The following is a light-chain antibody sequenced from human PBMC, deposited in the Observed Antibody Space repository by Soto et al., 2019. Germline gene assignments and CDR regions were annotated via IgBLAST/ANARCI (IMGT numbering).Light chain of an antibody. CDR2: SSD. CDR3: GAWDDSLDGPV. V-gene: IGLV1-44*01. Sequence: QSVLTQPSSASGTPGQRVIISCSGGSSNIGSNTVNWYYQLPGRAPKLLIYSSDQRPSGVPDRFSGSKSGTSGSLAISGLQSEDEGDYYCGAWDDSLDGPVFGGGTKLTVL. CDR1: SSNIGSNT. J-gene: IGLJ2*01.